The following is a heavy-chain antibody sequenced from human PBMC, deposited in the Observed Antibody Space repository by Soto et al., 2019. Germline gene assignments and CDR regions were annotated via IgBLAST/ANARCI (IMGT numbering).Heavy chain of an antibody. J-gene: IGHJ1*01. D-gene: IGHD6-13*01. Sequence: QVQLVQSGAEVKKPGSSVKVSCKASGGTFSSYAISWVRQAPGQGLEWMGGIIPIFGTANYAQKFQGRVTIPADESTSTAYMELSSLRSEDTAVYYCARESVGIAAAGTGYFQHWGQGTLVTVSS. CDR1: GGTFSSYA. V-gene: IGHV1-69*12. CDR2: IIPIFGTA. CDR3: ARESVGIAAAGTGYFQH.